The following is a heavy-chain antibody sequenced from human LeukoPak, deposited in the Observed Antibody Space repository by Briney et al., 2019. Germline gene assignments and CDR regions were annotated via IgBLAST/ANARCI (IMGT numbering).Heavy chain of an antibody. V-gene: IGHV3-30*02. CDR2: IRYDGSNK. CDR1: GFTFSSYG. D-gene: IGHD2-2*01. J-gene: IGHJ4*02. Sequence: GGSLRLSCAASGFTFSSYGMHWVRQAPGKGLEWVAFIRYDGSNKYYADSVKGRFTISRDNSKNTLYLQMNSLRAEDTAVYYCAKGGPAALWGYFDYWGQGTLVTVSS. CDR3: AKGGPAALWGYFDY.